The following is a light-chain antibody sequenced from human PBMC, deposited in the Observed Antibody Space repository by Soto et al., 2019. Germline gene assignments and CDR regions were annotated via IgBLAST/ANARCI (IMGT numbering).Light chain of an antibody. V-gene: IGKV3-20*01. CDR1: QSVSSSY. J-gene: IGKJ2*01. Sequence: EIVLTQPPGTLSLSPGERATLSCRASQSVSSSYLAWYQQKPGQAPRLLIYGASSRATGIPDRFSGSWSGTDFTLTISRLKPEDFAVYYCQQYGSSPRLFGQGTKLEIK. CDR2: GAS. CDR3: QQYGSSPRL.